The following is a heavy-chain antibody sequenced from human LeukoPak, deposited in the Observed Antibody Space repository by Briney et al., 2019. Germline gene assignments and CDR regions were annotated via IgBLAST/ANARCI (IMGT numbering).Heavy chain of an antibody. CDR3: ARFGYSTSLDFYLDV. Sequence: GESLKISCQASGFTFTNYWIAWVRQMPRKGLEWMGIVHAGDSDARYSPSFQDQVTMSADKSISTAYLQWDSLRASDSAMYFCARFGYSTSLDFYLDVWGRGTLVAVSS. D-gene: IGHD6-13*01. J-gene: IGHJ2*01. CDR1: GFTFTNYW. CDR2: VHAGDSDA. V-gene: IGHV5-51*01.